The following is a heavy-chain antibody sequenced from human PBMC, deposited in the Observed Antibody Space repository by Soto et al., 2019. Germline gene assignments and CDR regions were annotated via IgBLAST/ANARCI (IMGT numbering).Heavy chain of an antibody. Sequence: SVKVSCKTSGGTFSSYAINWVRQASGQGLEWMGGIIPMSGTARSAQKFQGRVTIIADKSTRTVYMELSSLRSEDTAVYYCARDGGIAGFYYFDYWGQGTQVTV. CDR3: ARDGGIAGFYYFDY. CDR1: GGTFSSYA. CDR2: IIPMSGTA. V-gene: IGHV1-69*06. J-gene: IGHJ4*02. D-gene: IGHD6-13*01.